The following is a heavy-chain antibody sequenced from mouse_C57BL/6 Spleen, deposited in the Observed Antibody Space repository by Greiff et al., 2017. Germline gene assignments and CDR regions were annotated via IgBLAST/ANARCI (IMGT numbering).Heavy chain of an antibody. CDR1: GFTFSDYG. D-gene: IGHD3-2*02. CDR2: ISSGSSTI. CDR3: ARYSSGYNAMDY. J-gene: IGHJ4*01. V-gene: IGHV5-17*01. Sequence: EVKLVESGGGLVKPGGSLKLSCAASGFTFSDYGMHWVRQAPEKGLEWVAYISSGSSTIYAADTVKGRFTISRDNAKNTLFLQMTSLRSENTAMYYCARYSSGYNAMDYWGQGTSVTVSS.